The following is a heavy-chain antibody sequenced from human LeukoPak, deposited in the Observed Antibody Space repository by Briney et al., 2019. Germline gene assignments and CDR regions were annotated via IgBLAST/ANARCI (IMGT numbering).Heavy chain of an antibody. J-gene: IGHJ4*02. CDR1: AFTFSSFG. Sequence: PGGSLRLSCAASAFTFSSFGMHWVRQAPGKGLEWVAVRWYDGSNKYYADSVEGRFTISRDNSKNTLYLQMNSLRAEDTAVYYCARDRETWYFDFWGQGTLVTVSS. CDR3: ARDRETWYFDF. V-gene: IGHV3-33*01. CDR2: RWYDGSNK.